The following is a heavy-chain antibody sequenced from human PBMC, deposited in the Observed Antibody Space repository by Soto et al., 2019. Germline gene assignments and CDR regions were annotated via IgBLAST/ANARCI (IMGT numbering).Heavy chain of an antibody. CDR3: ARGNYESSGCYDY. D-gene: IGHD3-22*01. Sequence: SVKVSCKASGFTFTNSAVQWVRQARGQRLEWIGWIVVGSGNTNYAQKFQERVTITRDMSTSTAYMELNSLRAEDTAVYYCARGNYESSGCYDYWGQGTLVTVSS. CDR1: GFTFTNSA. CDR2: IVVGSGNT. V-gene: IGHV1-58*01. J-gene: IGHJ4*02.